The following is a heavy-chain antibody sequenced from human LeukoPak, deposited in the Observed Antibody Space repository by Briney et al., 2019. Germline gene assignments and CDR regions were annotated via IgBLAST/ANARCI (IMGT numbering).Heavy chain of an antibody. Sequence: SETLSLTCTVSGGSISTYYWSWIRQPPGKGLEWIGYIYYSGSTNYNPSLKSRVTISVDTSKNQFSLKLSSVTAADTAVYYCARGDVGDYGYWGQGTLVTVSS. D-gene: IGHD5-24*01. CDR1: GGSISTYY. V-gene: IGHV4-59*01. CDR2: IYYSGST. CDR3: ARGDVGDYGY. J-gene: IGHJ4*02.